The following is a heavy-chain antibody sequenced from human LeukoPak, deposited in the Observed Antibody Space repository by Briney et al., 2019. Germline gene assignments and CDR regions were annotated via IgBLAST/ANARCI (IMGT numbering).Heavy chain of an antibody. CDR2: INHSGST. J-gene: IGHJ5*02. Sequence: SETLSLTCAVYGGSFSGYYWSWIRQPPGKGLEWIGEINHSGSTNYNPSLKSRVTISVDTSKNQFSLKLSSVTAADTAVYYCARGNGRWLQLRSYNWFDPWGQGTLVTVS. CDR3: ARGNGRWLQLRSYNWFDP. V-gene: IGHV4-34*01. CDR1: GGSFSGYY. D-gene: IGHD5-24*01.